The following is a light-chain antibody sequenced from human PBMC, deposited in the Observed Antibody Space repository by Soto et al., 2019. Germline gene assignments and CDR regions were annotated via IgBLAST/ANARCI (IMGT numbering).Light chain of an antibody. CDR2: GNS. CDR3: QSYDSSLRGLV. CDR1: SSNIGAGYD. J-gene: IGLJ1*01. V-gene: IGLV1-40*01. Sequence: QSVLTQPPSVSGAPGQRVTISCTGSSSNIGAGYDVHWYQQLPGTAPKLLIYGNSNRPSGVPDRFSGSKSGTSASLAITGLQAEEEADYYCQSYDSSLRGLVFGTGTKVTVL.